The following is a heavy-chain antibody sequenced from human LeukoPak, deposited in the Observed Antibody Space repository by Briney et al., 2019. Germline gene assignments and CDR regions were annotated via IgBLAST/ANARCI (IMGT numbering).Heavy chain of an antibody. CDR3: ARDSDAHLGWNCEIHY. D-gene: IGHD1-7*01. J-gene: IGHJ4*02. CDR1: GDSINNYY. CDR2: IYTSGSA. V-gene: IGHV4-4*07. Sequence: SEALSLTCTVSGDSINNYYWSWIRQPAGKGLEWIGRIYTSGSANYNPSLKSRVTMSVDTSKNQFSLKLNPVTAADTAVYYCARDSDAHLGWNCEIHYWAQGTLVTVSS.